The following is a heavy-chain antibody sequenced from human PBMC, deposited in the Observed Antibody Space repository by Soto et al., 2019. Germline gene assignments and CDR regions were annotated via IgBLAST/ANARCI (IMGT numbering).Heavy chain of an antibody. CDR3: AHTLDYCRGPYYVMYF. Sequence: SGTSLRNPTQTLTLTCTFSGFSLSTSGVCGVLIRQPPGKALEWLAPIYWDDDKRYSPSLKRRRAVTKDNSKNQVGLTMINMGPLDTATYYCAHTLDYCRGPYYVMYFWGQGNT. CDR2: IYWDDDK. CDR1: GFSLSTSGVC. V-gene: IGHV2-5*02. J-gene: IGHJ6*02. D-gene: IGHD3-10*01.